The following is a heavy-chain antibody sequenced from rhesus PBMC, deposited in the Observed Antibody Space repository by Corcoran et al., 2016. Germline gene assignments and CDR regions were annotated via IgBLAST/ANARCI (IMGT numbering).Heavy chain of an antibody. CDR2: SRYTGGST. CDR3: AGAKGGSWNPFDY. Sequence: EVQLVESGGGLAKHGGSLSLSCAASGFTFSDHYMNWVRQASGKGLVLVSGSRYTGGSTWYADSVKGRLTISRENAKNTLYRQMDSLRAEDTAVYYCAGAKGGSWNPFDYWGQGVLVTVSS. CDR1: GFTFSDHY. V-gene: IGHV3-59*01. J-gene: IGHJ4*01. D-gene: IGHD6-25*01.